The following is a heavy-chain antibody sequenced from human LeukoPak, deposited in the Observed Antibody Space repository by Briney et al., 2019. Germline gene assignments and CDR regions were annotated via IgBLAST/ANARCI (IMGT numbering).Heavy chain of an antibody. Sequence: GGSLRLSCAASGSTFSSYAMHWVRQAPGKGLEWVAVISYDGSNKYYADSVKGRFTISRDNSKNTLYLQMNSLRAEDTAVYYCARAPGDQLLTPGHYFDYWGQGTLVTVSS. CDR2: ISYDGSNK. CDR1: GSTFSSYA. V-gene: IGHV3-30-3*01. J-gene: IGHJ4*02. D-gene: IGHD2-2*01. CDR3: ARAPGDQLLTPGHYFDY.